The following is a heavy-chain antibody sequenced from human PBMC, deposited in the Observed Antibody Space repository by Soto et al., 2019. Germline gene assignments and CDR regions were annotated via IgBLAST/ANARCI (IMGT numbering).Heavy chain of an antibody. CDR1: GYTFTGYY. D-gene: IGHD4-17*01. CDR3: ARYPTTVTTFPDY. V-gene: IGHV1-18*04. Sequence: GASVKVSCKASGYTFTGYYMHWVRQAPGQGLEWMGWISAYNGNTNYAQKLQGRVTMTTDTSTSTAYMELRSLRSDDTAVYYCARYPTTVTTFPDYWGQGTLVTVSS. J-gene: IGHJ4*02. CDR2: ISAYNGNT.